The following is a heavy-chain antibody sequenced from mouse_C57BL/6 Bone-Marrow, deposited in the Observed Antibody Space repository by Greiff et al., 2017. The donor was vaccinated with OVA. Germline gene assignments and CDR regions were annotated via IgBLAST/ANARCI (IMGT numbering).Heavy chain of an antibody. V-gene: IGHV1-64*01. CDR1: GYNFTSYW. CDR3: ARPYDYDRDYYAMDY. CDR2: IHPNSGST. D-gene: IGHD2-4*01. J-gene: IGHJ4*01. Sequence: VQLQQPGAELVKPGASVKLSCKASGYNFTSYWMHWVKQRPGQGLEWIGMIHPNSGSTNYNEKFKSKATLTVDKYSSTAYMQLSSLTSDDSAVYYCARPYDYDRDYYAMDYWGQGTSVTVSS.